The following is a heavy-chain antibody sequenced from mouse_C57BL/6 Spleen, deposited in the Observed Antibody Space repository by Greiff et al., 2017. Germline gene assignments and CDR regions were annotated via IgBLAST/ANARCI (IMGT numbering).Heavy chain of an antibody. CDR2: IYPCDGVS. V-gene: IGHV1-80*01. D-gene: IGHD1-1*01. Sequence: VKLQESGAELVKPGASVKISCKASGYSFSSYWMNWVKQRPGKGLEWIGQIYPCDGVSNYNEKFKGQATLTADKSSSTAYMQLSSLTSEDSAVYCCARITTVVATVDYWGQGTPLTVSS. J-gene: IGHJ2*01. CDR3: ARITTVVATVDY. CDR1: GYSFSSYW.